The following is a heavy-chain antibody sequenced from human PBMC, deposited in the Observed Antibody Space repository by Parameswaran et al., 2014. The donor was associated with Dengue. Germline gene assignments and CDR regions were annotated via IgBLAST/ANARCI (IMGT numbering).Heavy chain of an antibody. V-gene: IGHV4-34*01. CDR3: ARVGYCSSTSCQRGNYMDV. CDR2: INHSGST. J-gene: IGHJ6*03. Sequence: VRQAQEGLEWIGEINHSGSTNYNPSLKSRVTISVDTSKNQFSLKLSSVTAADTAVYYCARVGYCSSTSCQRGNYMDVWGKGTTVTVS. D-gene: IGHD2-2*01.